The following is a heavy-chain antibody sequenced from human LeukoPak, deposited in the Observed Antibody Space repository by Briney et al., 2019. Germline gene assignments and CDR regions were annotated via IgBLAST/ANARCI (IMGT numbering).Heavy chain of an antibody. V-gene: IGHV1-69*02. CDR3: ASGYYGSGSYYNSYLGARGSDY. D-gene: IGHD3-10*01. CDR2: IIPILGIA. J-gene: IGHJ4*02. CDR1: GGTFSSYT. Sequence: ASVKVSCKASGGTFSSYTISWVRQAPGQGLEWMGRIIPILGIANYAQKFQGRVTITADKSTSTAYMELSSLSSEDTAVYYCASGYYGSGSYYNSYLGARGSDYWGQGTLVTVSS.